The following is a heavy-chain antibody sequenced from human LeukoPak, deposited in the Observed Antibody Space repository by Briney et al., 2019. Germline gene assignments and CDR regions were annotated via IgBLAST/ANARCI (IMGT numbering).Heavy chain of an antibody. J-gene: IGHJ5*02. D-gene: IGHD2-15*01. CDR1: GFAFSSYE. V-gene: IGHV3-48*03. CDR3: VRQVAYNWFDP. CDR2: ISSSGSTI. Sequence: GGSLRLSCSDSGFAFSSYEMNWVRQAPGKGLEGVSYISSSGSTIYYADSVKGRFTISRDNAKNSLYLQMSSLRAEDTAVYYCVRQVAYNWFDPWGQGTLVTVSS.